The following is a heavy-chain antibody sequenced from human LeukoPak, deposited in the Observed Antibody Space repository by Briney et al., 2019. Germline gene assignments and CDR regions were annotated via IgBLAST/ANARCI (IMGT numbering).Heavy chain of an antibody. J-gene: IGHJ1*01. CDR1: GFTFSDYY. Sequence: PGGSLRLSCAASGFTFSDYYMTWIRQAPGKGPEWVSYISSSGRTVDYADSVKGRFTISRDNAKKSLYLQMNSLRAEDTAVYYCARGLEYCGGDCLEYFQHWGQGTLVTVSS. CDR2: ISSSGRTV. V-gene: IGHV3-11*01. CDR3: ARGLEYCGGDCLEYFQH. D-gene: IGHD2-21*02.